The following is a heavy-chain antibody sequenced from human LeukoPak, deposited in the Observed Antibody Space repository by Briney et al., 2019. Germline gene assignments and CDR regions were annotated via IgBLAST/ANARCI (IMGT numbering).Heavy chain of an antibody. CDR1: GYTLTELS. CDR2: FDPEDGET. CDR3: ATVMGI. D-gene: IGHD2-8*01. J-gene: IGHJ3*02. V-gene: IGHV1-24*01. Sequence: GASVKVSCKVSGYTLTELSMHWVRQAPGKGLEWMGGFDPEDGETIYAQKFQGRVTMTKDTSTDTAYMELSSLRSEDTAVYYCATVMGIWGQGTMVTVSS.